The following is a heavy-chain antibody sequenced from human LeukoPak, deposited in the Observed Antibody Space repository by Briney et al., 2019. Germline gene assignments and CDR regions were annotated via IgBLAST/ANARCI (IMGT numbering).Heavy chain of an antibody. CDR2: IRYSGST. V-gene: IGHV4-59*12. CDR1: GGSISSYY. D-gene: IGHD6-13*01. Sequence: PSETLSLTCTVSGGSISSYYWSWIRQPPGKGLEWIGYIRYSGSTNYNPSLTSRVTISVDTSKNQFSLKLSSVTAADTAVYYCARVLIAAEMECWFAFDIWGQGTMVTVSS. J-gene: IGHJ3*02. CDR3: ARVLIAAEMECWFAFDI.